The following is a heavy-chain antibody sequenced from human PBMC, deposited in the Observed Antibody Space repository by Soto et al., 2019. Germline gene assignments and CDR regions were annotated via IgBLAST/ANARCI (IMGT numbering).Heavy chain of an antibody. V-gene: IGHV1-2*02. CDR3: AMEELPLYYYGMDV. Sequence: ASVKVSCKASGYIFTGYHMHWVRQAPGQGLEWMGWINPNSGGTKHAQKFQGRVTMTRDTSISTAYMELSSLRSDDTAVYYCAMEELPLYYYGMDVWGQGTTVTVSS. CDR1: GYIFTGYH. J-gene: IGHJ6*02. D-gene: IGHD1-7*01. CDR2: INPNSGGT.